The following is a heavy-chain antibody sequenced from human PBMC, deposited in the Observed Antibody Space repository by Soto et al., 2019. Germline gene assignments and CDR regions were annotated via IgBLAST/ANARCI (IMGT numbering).Heavy chain of an antibody. CDR1: GFTFSSYA. D-gene: IGHD2-2*01. Sequence: GSLRLSCAASGFTFSSYAMHWVRQAPGKGLEWVAVISYDGSNKYYADSVKGRFTISRDNSKNTLYLQMNSLRAEDTAVYYCARVHIVVVPAARLDYWGQ. CDR2: ISYDGSNK. J-gene: IGHJ4*02. V-gene: IGHV3-30-3*01. CDR3: ARVHIVVVPAARLDY.